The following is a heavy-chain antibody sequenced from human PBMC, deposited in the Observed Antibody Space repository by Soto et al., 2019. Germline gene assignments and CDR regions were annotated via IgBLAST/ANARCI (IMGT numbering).Heavy chain of an antibody. V-gene: IGHV3-23*01. D-gene: IGHD3-3*01. CDR2: ISGSGGST. CDR1: GFTFSSYA. J-gene: IGHJ4*02. Sequence: PGGSLRLSCAASGFTFSSYAMSWVRQAPGKGLEWVSAISGSGGSTYYADSVKGRFTISRDNSKNTLYLQMNSLRAEDTAVYYCAKASRDPHYDFWSGSGLYYFDYWGQGTLVTVSS. CDR3: AKASRDPHYDFWSGSGLYYFDY.